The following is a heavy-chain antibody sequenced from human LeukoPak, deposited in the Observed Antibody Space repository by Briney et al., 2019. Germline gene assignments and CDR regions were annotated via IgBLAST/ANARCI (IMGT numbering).Heavy chain of an antibody. V-gene: IGHV1-69*06. CDR2: IIPIFGTA. J-gene: IGHJ4*02. D-gene: IGHD3-10*01. CDR3: ARVYGSGSYYDY. CDR1: GGTFSSYA. Sequence: GASVKVSCKASGGTFSSYAISWVRQAPGRGLEWMGGIIPIFGTANYAQKFQGRVTITADKSTSTAYMELSSLRSEDTAVYYCARVYGSGSYYDYWGQGTLVTVSS.